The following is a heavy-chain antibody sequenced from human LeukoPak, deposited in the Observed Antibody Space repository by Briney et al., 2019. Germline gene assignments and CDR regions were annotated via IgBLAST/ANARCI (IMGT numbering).Heavy chain of an antibody. Sequence: GGSLRLSCAASGFTFSDYSMTWVRQAPGKGLEWVSYISTTSSTIFYADSVKGRFTVSSDNAKNSLYLQVNSLRDEDTAMYYCARVRGGSYYYGMDVWGQGTTVTVSS. CDR3: ARVRGGSYYYGMDV. V-gene: IGHV3-48*02. CDR2: ISTTSSTI. CDR1: GFTFSDYS. J-gene: IGHJ6*02. D-gene: IGHD3-16*01.